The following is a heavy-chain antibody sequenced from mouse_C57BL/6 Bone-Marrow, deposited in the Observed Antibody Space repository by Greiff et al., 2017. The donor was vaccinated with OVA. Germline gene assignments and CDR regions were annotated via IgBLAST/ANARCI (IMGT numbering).Heavy chain of an antibody. V-gene: IGHV1-5*01. CDR3: TREALITTVVDYFDY. J-gene: IGHJ2*01. CDR1: GYTFTSYW. Sequence: EVQGVESGTVLARPGASVKMSCKTSGYTFTSYWMHWVKQRPGQGLEWIGAIYPGNSDTSYNQKFKGKAKLTAVTSASTAYMELSSLTNEDSAVYYCTREALITTVVDYFDYWGQGTTLTVSS. D-gene: IGHD1-1*01. CDR2: IYPGNSDT.